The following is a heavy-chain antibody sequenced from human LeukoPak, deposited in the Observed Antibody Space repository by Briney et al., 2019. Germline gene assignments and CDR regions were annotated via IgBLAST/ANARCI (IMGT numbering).Heavy chain of an antibody. CDR3: ARDQWLYYYYYMDV. CDR2: ISSSSSTI. CDR1: EFTFSSYN. J-gene: IGHJ6*03. V-gene: IGHV3-48*01. D-gene: IGHD3-22*01. Sequence: QPGGSLRLSCAASEFTFSSYNMNWVRQAPGKGLEWVSYISSSSSTIYYAYSVKGRFTISRDNAKNSLYLQMNSLRAEDTAVYYCARDQWLYYYYYMDVWGKGTTVTVSS.